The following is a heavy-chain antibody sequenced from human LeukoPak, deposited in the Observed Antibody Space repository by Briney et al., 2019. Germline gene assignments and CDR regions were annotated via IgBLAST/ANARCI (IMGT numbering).Heavy chain of an antibody. CDR3: ARDTRPYCSSTSCYWGYYYYGMDV. J-gene: IGHJ6*02. CDR1: GFTFSSYA. V-gene: IGHV3-64*01. Sequence: GGSLRLSCAASGFTFSSYAMHWVRQAPGKGLEYVSAISSNGGSTYYANSVKGRFTISRDNSKNTLYLQMGSLRAEDMAVYYCARDTRPYCSSTSCYWGYYYYGMDVWGQGTTVTVSS. D-gene: IGHD2-2*01. CDR2: ISSNGGST.